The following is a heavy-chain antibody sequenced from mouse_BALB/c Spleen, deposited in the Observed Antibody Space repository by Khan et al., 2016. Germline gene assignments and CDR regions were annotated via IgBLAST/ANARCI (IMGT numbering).Heavy chain of an antibody. D-gene: IGHD3-1*01. CDR2: ISYSGST. J-gene: IGHJ2*01. CDR1: GYSITSDYA. V-gene: IGHV3-2*02. Sequence: EVQLQESGPGLVKPSQSLSLTCTVTGYSITSDYAWNWIRQFPGNKLEWMGYISYSGSTSYNPSLKSRISITRDTSKNQFFLQLNSVTTENTATYNCARQLGLLFDCWGQGTTLTVSS. CDR3: ARQLGLLFDC.